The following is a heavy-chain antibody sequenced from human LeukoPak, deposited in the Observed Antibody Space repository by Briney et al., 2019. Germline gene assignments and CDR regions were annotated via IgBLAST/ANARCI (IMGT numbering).Heavy chain of an antibody. V-gene: IGHV4-59*06. CDR3: ATDTEYYYYYGMDV. CDR2: IYYSGST. J-gene: IGHJ6*02. CDR1: GGSISSYY. Sequence: SETLSLTCTVSGGSISSYYWSWIRQPPGKGLEWIGYIYYSGSTYYNPSLKSRVTISVDTSKNQFSLKLSSVTAADTAVYYCATDTEYYYYYGMDVWAQGTTVTVSS. D-gene: IGHD5-18*01.